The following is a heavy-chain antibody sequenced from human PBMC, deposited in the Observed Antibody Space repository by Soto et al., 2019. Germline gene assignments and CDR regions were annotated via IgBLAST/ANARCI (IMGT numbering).Heavy chain of an antibody. J-gene: IGHJ6*02. Sequence: QVQLVESGGGVVQPGRSLRLSCAASGFTFSSYAMHWVRQAPGKGLEWVAVISYDGSNKYYADSVKGRFTISSDNSKNTLYLQMNSLRAEDTAVYYCARDRGGSSFVYYYYGMDVWGQGTTVTVSS. CDR3: ARDRGGSSFVYYYYGMDV. V-gene: IGHV3-30-3*01. D-gene: IGHD6-13*01. CDR2: ISYDGSNK. CDR1: GFTFSSYA.